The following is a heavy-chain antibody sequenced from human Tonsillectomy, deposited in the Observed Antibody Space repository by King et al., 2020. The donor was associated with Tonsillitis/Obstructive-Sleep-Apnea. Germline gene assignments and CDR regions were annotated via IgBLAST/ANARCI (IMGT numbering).Heavy chain of an antibody. Sequence: QLVQSGAEVKKPGESLRISCKGSGYSFTSYWISWVRQMPGKGLEWMGRIDPSDSYTNYSPSFQGPVTISADKSIRTAYLQWGSLKASDTAMYYCARNLTYCKSTSCPLNWFDPWRQGTLVTVSS. J-gene: IGHJ5*02. CDR2: IDPSDSYT. CDR3: ARNLTYCKSTSCPLNWFDP. CDR1: GYSFTSYW. V-gene: IGHV5-10-1*01. D-gene: IGHD2-2*01.